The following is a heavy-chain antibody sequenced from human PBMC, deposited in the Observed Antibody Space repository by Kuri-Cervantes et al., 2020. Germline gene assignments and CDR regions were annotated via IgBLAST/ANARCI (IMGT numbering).Heavy chain of an antibody. CDR3: AMLGFSLTRAFVI. CDR1: GFTFSSYW. CDR2: INSGGIFT. J-gene: IGHJ3*02. V-gene: IGHV3-74*01. Sequence: GGSLRPSCAASGFTFSSYWMHWVRQAQGKGLVWVSRINSGGIFTRYEYTVKGRFTLSRDNSKSTLYPQMNSQRPEDRAVYYCAMLGFSLTRAFVIWGQGTMVTVSS. D-gene: IGHD3-16*02.